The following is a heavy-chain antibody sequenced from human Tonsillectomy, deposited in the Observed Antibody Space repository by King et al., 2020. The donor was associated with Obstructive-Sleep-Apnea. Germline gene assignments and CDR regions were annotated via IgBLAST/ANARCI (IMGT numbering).Heavy chain of an antibody. CDR1: GFTFYSYW. CDR3: AGSTVFGLLIYYGMDV. V-gene: IGHV3-74*01. D-gene: IGHD3/OR15-3a*01. CDR2: IDSDGSST. Sequence: VQLVESGGGLVQPGGSLRLSCAASGFTFYSYWMHWVRQAPGKGLVWVSRIDSDGSSTSYADSVKGRFTISRDNAKNTLYLQMNSLRAEDTAVYYCAGSTVFGLLIYYGMDVWGQGTTVTVSS. J-gene: IGHJ6*02.